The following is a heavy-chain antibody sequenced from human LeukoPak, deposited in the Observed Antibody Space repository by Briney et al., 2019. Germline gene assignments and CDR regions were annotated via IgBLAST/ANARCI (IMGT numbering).Heavy chain of an antibody. Sequence: GASVKVSCKASGYTFTSYAMHWVRQAPGQRLEWMGWINAGNGNTKYSQKFRGRVTITRDTSASTAYMELSSLRSEDTAVYYCARSSGSSYYYYYGMDVWGQGTTVTVSS. CDR1: GYTFTSYA. CDR2: INAGNGNT. V-gene: IGHV1-3*01. CDR3: ARSSGSSYYYYYGMDV. D-gene: IGHD1-26*01. J-gene: IGHJ6*02.